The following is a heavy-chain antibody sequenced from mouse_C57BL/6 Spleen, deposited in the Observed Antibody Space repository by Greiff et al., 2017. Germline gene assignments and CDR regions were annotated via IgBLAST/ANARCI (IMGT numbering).Heavy chain of an antibody. CDR1: GYTFTSYW. V-gene: IGHV1-69*01. CDR2: IDPSDSYT. Sequence: QVQLQQPGAELVMPGASVKLSCKASGYTFTSYWMHWVKQRPGQGLEWIGEIDPSDSYTNYNQKFKGKSTLTVDKSSSTAYMQLSSLTSEDSAVYYCARSGLTTVDWYFDVWGTGTTVTVSS. CDR3: ARSGLTTVDWYFDV. D-gene: IGHD1-1*01. J-gene: IGHJ1*03.